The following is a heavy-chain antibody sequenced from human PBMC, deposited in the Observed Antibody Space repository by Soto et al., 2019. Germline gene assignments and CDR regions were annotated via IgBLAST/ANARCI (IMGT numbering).Heavy chain of an antibody. CDR1: GFTFSSYG. Sequence: GGSLRLSCAASGFTFSSYGMHWVRQAPGKGLEWVAVIWYDGSNKYYADSVKGRFTISRDNSKNTLYLQMNSLKAEDTAVYYCARAHLGYCSGGSCYPGGYWGQGTLVTVSS. J-gene: IGHJ4*02. CDR3: ARAHLGYCSGGSCYPGGY. CDR2: IWYDGSNK. D-gene: IGHD2-15*01. V-gene: IGHV3-33*01.